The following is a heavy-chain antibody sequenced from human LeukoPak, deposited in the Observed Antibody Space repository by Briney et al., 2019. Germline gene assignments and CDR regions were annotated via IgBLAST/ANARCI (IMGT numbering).Heavy chain of an antibody. CDR3: AGESLDSYGYDY. CDR1: GGSISSYY. Sequence: PSETLSLTCTVSGGSISSYYWSWIRQPPGKGLEWIGYIYYSGSTNYNPSLKSRVTISVDTSKNQFSLKLSSVTAADTAVYYCAGESLDSYGYDYWGQGTLVTVSS. D-gene: IGHD5-18*01. CDR2: IYYSGST. V-gene: IGHV4-59*12. J-gene: IGHJ4*02.